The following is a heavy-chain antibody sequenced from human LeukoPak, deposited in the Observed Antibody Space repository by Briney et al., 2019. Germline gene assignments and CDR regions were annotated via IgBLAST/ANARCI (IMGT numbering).Heavy chain of an antibody. D-gene: IGHD6-19*01. CDR1: GGSFSGYY. V-gene: IGHV4-34*01. Sequence: SETLSLTCAVYGGSFSGYYWSWIRQPPGKGLEWIGEINHSGSTNYNPSLKSRVTISVDTSKNQFSLKLRSVTAADTEVYYCARATTRWLAKYYFDYWGQGTLVTVSS. CDR3: ARATTRWLAKYYFDY. J-gene: IGHJ4*02. CDR2: INHSGST.